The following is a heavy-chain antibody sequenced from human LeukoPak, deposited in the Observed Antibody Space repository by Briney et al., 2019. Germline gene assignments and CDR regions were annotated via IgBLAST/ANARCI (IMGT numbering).Heavy chain of an antibody. Sequence: ASVKVFCKASGYTFTSYGISWVRRAPGQGLEWMGWISAYNGNTNYAQKLQGRVTMTTDTSTSTAYMELRSLRSDDTAVYYCAREHLPYYDILTGYYPFDYWGQGTLVTVSS. CDR3: AREHLPYYDILTGYYPFDY. D-gene: IGHD3-9*01. CDR1: GYTFTSYG. V-gene: IGHV1-18*01. CDR2: ISAYNGNT. J-gene: IGHJ4*02.